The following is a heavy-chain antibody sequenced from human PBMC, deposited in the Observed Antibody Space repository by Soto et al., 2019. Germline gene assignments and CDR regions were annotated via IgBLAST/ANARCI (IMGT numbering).Heavy chain of an antibody. CDR2: ISSSGSYI. D-gene: IGHD3-10*01. J-gene: IGHJ4*02. Sequence: GGSLRLSCAASGFTFSSYSMNWVRQAPGKGLEWVSSISSSGSYIYYADSVKGRFTISRDNAKNSLYLQMNSLRAEDTAVYYCARDRAGSGSYYNSPLEFDYWGQGTLVTVSS. CDR1: GFTFSSYS. CDR3: ARDRAGSGSYYNSPLEFDY. V-gene: IGHV3-21*01.